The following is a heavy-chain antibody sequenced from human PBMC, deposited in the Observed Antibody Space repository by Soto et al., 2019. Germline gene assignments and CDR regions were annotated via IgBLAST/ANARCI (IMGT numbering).Heavy chain of an antibody. V-gene: IGHV3-48*02. Sequence: EVQLVESGGGLVQPGGSLRLSCAASGFTFSSYSMNWVRQAPGNGLEWVSYISSSSTIYYADSVKGRFTIFRDNAKNYLFLHMNSLRDGDTAVYYCARGSAWGTAWFDPWGQGTVVTVSS. CDR2: ISSSSTI. D-gene: IGHD3-16*01. J-gene: IGHJ5*02. CDR3: ARGSAWGTAWFDP. CDR1: GFTFSSYS.